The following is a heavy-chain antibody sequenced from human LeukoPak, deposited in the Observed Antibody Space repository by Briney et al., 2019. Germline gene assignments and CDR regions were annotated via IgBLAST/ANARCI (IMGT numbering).Heavy chain of an antibody. D-gene: IGHD2-15*01. CDR2: ISDSGGST. CDR3: ARGYCSGGSCTWGLFDS. J-gene: IGHJ4*02. V-gene: IGHV3-23*01. CDR1: GFIFSTHA. Sequence: AGGSLRLSCVASGFIFSTHAMSWVRLAPGRGLEWVSTISDSGGSTYYTESVKGRFTISGDNSMSTLSLQMKSLRVEDTALYYCARGYCSGGSCTWGLFDSWGQRTLVTVSS.